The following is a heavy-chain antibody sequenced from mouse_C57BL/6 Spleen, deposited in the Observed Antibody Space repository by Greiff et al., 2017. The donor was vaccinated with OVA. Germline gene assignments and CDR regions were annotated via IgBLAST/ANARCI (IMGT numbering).Heavy chain of an antibody. J-gene: IGHJ4*01. D-gene: IGHD4-1*01. CDR1: GFTFSSYA. V-gene: IGHV5-9-1*02. Sequence: VQLKESGEGLVKPGGSLKLSCAASGFTFSSYAMSWVRQTPEKRLEWVAYISSGGDYIYYADTVKGRFTISRDNARNTLYLQMSSLKSEDTAMYYCTRRGLGPHYYAMDYWGQGTSVTVSS. CDR3: TRRGLGPHYYAMDY. CDR2: ISSGGDYI.